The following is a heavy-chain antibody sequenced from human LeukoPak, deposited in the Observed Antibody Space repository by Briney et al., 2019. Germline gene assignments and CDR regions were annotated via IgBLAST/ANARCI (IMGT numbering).Heavy chain of an antibody. V-gene: IGHV4-59*08. J-gene: IGHJ4*02. D-gene: IGHD3-22*01. Sequence: SETLSLTCTVSGGSISSYSWSWIRQPPGKGLEWIGHIYNSGSTNYNPSLKSRVTISVDTSKNQFSLKLSSVTAADTAVYYCARHYDSSAYWYYFDYWGQGTLVTVSS. CDR1: GGSISSYS. CDR2: IYNSGST. CDR3: ARHYDSSAYWYYFDY.